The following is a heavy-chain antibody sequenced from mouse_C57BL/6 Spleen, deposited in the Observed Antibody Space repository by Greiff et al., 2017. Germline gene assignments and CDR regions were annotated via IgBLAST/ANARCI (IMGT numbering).Heavy chain of an antibody. CDR3: ARDGYYSAWFAY. J-gene: IGHJ3*01. D-gene: IGHD2-3*01. CDR1: GYTFTSYW. V-gene: IGHV1-53*01. Sequence: VQLQQPGTELVKPGASVKLSCKASGYTFTSYWMHWVKQSPGQGLEWIGNINPSNGGTNYNEKFKSKATLTVDKSSSTAYMQLSSLTSEDSAVYYCARDGYYSAWFAYWGQGTLVTVSA. CDR2: INPSNGGT.